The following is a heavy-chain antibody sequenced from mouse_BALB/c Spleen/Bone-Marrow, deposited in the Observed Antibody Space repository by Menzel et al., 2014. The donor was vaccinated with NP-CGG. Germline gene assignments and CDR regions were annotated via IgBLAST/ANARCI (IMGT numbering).Heavy chain of an antibody. Sequence: QVQLKQSDTELVKPGASVKISCKASGYTFPDHAIHWVKQWPEQGLEWIGYISPGNGYIKYNEKFKGKATLTADKSSSTAYMQLNSLTSEDSAVYLCKRWDYDGDFDYWGQGTTLTVSS. CDR2: ISPGNGYI. J-gene: IGHJ2*01. CDR1: GYTFPDHA. V-gene: IGHV1S53*03. D-gene: IGHD2-4*01. CDR3: KRWDYDGDFDY.